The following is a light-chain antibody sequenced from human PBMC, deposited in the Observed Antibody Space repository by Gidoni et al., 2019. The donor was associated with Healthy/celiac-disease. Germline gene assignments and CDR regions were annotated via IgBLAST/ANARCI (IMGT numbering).Light chain of an antibody. CDR1: QDISNY. J-gene: IGKJ3*01. Sequence: GDRVTITCQASQDISNYLNWYQQKPGKAPKLLIYDASNLETGVPSRFSGSGSGTDFTFTISSLQPEDIATYYCQQYDNLPPFTFGPGTKVDIK. CDR3: QQYDNLPPFT. CDR2: DAS. V-gene: IGKV1-33*01.